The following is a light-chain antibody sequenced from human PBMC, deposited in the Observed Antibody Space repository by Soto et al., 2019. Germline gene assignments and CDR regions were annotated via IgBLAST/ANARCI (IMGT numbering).Light chain of an antibody. CDR1: SSDVGGYNY. J-gene: IGLJ2*01. CDR3: SSYGGSNTVV. V-gene: IGLV2-8*01. CDR2: DVS. Sequence: QSALTQPPSASGSPGQSVTISCTGSSSDVGGYNYVSWYQQHPGKAPKLMIYDVSKRPSGVPDRLSGSKSGNTSSLTVSGLQADDEADYDCSSYGGSNTVVFGGGTKLTVL.